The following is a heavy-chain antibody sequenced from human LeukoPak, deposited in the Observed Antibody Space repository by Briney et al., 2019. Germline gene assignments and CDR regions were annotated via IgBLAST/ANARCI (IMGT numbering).Heavy chain of an antibody. J-gene: IGHJ3*02. CDR1: GGSISSGTHY. CDR3: ARRWNYKDAFDI. CDR2: VFTSGSP. Sequence: SETLSLTCDVSGGSISSGTHYWTRVRQPVGKGLEWLGRVFTSGSPTYNSSLKSRLTISLNKSKNQFSLRLTSVTAADTAVYYCARRWNYKDAFDIWGQGTMVTVSS. V-gene: IGHV4-61*02. D-gene: IGHD1-7*01.